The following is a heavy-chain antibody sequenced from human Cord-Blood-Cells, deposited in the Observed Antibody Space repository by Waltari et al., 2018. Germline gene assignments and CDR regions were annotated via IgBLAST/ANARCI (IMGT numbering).Heavy chain of an antibody. CDR1: GGSISSSSYY. CDR3: AKHVSTTVTKRGAFDI. J-gene: IGHJ3*02. CDR2: IYYSGST. V-gene: IGHV4-39*01. Sequence: LQLQESGPGLVKPSETLSLTCTVSGGSISSSSYYWGWIRQPPGKGLEWIGSIYYSGSTYYNPSLKSRVTISVDTSKNQFSLKLSSVTAADTAVYYCAKHVSTTVTKRGAFDIWGQGTMVTVSS. D-gene: IGHD4-17*01.